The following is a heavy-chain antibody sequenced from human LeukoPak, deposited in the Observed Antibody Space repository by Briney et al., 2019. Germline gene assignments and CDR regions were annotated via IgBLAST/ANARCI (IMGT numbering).Heavy chain of an antibody. Sequence: SETLSLTCTVSGGSIGNYHWSWIRQPAGKGLEWIGQIHSSGSTNHNPPLKSRVSMSIDTTEDQVPLTIRSVTVADTALYYCARRDTSSGWSFDSWGQGTLVTVAS. CDR3: ARRDTSSGWSFDS. V-gene: IGHV4-4*07. D-gene: IGHD6-19*01. CDR2: IHSSGST. J-gene: IGHJ4*02. CDR1: GGSIGNYH.